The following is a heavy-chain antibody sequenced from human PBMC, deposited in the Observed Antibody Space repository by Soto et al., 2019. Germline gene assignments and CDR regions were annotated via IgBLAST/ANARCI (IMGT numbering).Heavy chain of an antibody. J-gene: IGHJ3*02. CDR1: GFTFSSYW. V-gene: IGHV3-7*01. D-gene: IGHD6-13*01. Sequence: PGGSLRLSCAASGFTFSSYWMSWVRQAPGKGLEWVANIKQDGSEKYYVDSVKGRFTISRDNAKNSLYLQMNSLRAEDTAVYYCARVRYSSSWYKAFDIWGQGTMVTVSS. CDR3: ARVRYSSSWYKAFDI. CDR2: IKQDGSEK.